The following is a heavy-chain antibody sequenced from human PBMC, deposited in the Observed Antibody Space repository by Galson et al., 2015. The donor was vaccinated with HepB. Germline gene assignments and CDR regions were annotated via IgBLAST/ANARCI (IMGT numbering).Heavy chain of an antibody. D-gene: IGHD3-10*01. J-gene: IGHJ4*02. V-gene: IGHV3-23*01. Sequence: SLRLSCAASGFTFSISAIQWVRQAPGKGLEWVSGISGSGRATSYADSVKGRFTISRDNSKNSLYLQMNSLGAEDTAIYYCTKVGGSASFYRGHFDYWGQGTLVTVSS. CDR2: ISGSGRAT. CDR1: GFTFSISA. CDR3: TKVGGSASFYRGHFDY.